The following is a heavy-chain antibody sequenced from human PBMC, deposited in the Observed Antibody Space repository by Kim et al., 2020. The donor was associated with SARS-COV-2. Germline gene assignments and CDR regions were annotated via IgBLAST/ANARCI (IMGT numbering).Heavy chain of an antibody. D-gene: IGHD4-17*01. J-gene: IGHJ3*02. CDR3: ASSSGTYGTTVDPFDI. V-gene: IGHV3-21*01. Sequence: GGSLRLSCAASGFTFSRNSMNWIRQAPGKGLEWVSSISSSSRDIYYPDSVRGRFTISRDNTKNSLYLQMNSLRTDDTAVYYCASSSGTYGTTVDPFDIWGQGTMVTVSS. CDR2: ISSSSRDI. CDR1: GFTFSRNS.